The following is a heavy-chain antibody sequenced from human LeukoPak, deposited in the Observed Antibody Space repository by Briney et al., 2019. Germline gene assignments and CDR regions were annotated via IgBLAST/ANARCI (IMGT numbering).Heavy chain of an antibody. J-gene: IGHJ4*02. D-gene: IGHD1-26*01. Sequence: SETLSLTCSVSGASISGGTYYWGWIRQPPGTGLEWIGSIYYTGNTYDNPSLKSRVTISVDTSKNQFSLKLSSVTAADTAVYYCARRGGSGRAFNYWGQGTLVTVSS. CDR2: IYYTGNT. CDR1: GASISGGTYY. CDR3: ARRGGSGRAFNY. V-gene: IGHV4-39*01.